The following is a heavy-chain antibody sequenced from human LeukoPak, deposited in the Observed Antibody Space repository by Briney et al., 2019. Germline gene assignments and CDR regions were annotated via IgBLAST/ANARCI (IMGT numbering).Heavy chain of an antibody. Sequence: ASVKVSCKASGYTFTGYYMHWVRQAPGQGPEWMGWINPNSGGTNYAQKFQGRVTMTRDTSISTAYMELSRLRSDDTAVYYCARVLQSHMAARPEFDYWGQGTLVTVSS. CDR2: INPNSGGT. CDR3: ARVLQSHMAARPEFDY. J-gene: IGHJ4*02. CDR1: GYTFTGYY. V-gene: IGHV1-2*02. D-gene: IGHD6-6*01.